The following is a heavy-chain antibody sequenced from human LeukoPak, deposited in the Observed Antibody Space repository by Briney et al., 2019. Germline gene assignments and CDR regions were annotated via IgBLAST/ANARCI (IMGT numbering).Heavy chain of an antibody. CDR3: ARAKIGYCSSTSCPSHFDY. CDR2: INSDGSST. J-gene: IGHJ4*02. Sequence: PGGSLRLSCAASGFTFSSYWMHWVRQAPGKGLVWVSRINSDGSSTSYADSVKGRFTISRDNAKNTLYLQMDSLRAEDTAVYYRARAKIGYCSSTSCPSHFDYWGQGTLVTVSS. CDR1: GFTFSSYW. V-gene: IGHV3-74*01. D-gene: IGHD2-2*01.